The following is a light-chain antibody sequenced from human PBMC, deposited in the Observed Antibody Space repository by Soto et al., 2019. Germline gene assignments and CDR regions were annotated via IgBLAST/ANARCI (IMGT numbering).Light chain of an antibody. CDR1: SRDVGGYKY. V-gene: IGLV2-14*01. J-gene: IGLJ2*01. CDR3: TSYRGSSTLV. CDR2: EVS. Sequence: QSALTQPASVSGSPGQSITISCTGTSRDVGGYKYVSWYQQHPGKAPKLIIYEVSNRPSGVSNRFPGSKSGNTASLTISGLQAEDEADYYCTSYRGSSTLVFGGGTKLTVL.